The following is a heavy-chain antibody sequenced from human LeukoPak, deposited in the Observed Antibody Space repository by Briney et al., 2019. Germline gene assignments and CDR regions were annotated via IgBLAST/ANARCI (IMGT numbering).Heavy chain of an antibody. D-gene: IGHD3-10*01. V-gene: IGHV1-58*02. CDR2: IVVGSGNT. Sequence: ASVKVSCKASGFTFTSSAMQWVRQARGQRLEWIGWIVVGSGNTNYAQKFQERVTITRDMSTSTAYMELSSLRSEDTAVYYCAAGPSSGSYSNFDYWGQGTLVTVSS. CDR3: AAGPSSGSYSNFDY. J-gene: IGHJ4*02. CDR1: GFTFTSSA.